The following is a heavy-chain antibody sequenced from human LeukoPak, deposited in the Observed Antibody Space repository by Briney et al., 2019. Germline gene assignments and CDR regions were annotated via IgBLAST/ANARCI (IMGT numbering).Heavy chain of an antibody. Sequence: ASVKVSCKASGYTFTGYYMHWVRQAPGRGLEWMGWINPNSGGTNYAQKFQGRVTMTRDTSISTAYMELSRLRSDDTAVYYCARADANYCSGGSCYSRSVDYWGQGTLVTVSS. D-gene: IGHD2-15*01. J-gene: IGHJ4*02. CDR3: ARADANYCSGGSCYSRSVDY. CDR2: INPNSGGT. V-gene: IGHV1-2*02. CDR1: GYTFTGYY.